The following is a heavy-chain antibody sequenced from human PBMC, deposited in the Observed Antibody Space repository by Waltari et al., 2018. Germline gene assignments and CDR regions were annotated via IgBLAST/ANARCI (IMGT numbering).Heavy chain of an antibody. CDR1: GGTFSSYA. CDR3: ATHLGGNSWGGDYYYYYMDV. J-gene: IGHJ6*03. D-gene: IGHD2-21*02. CDR2: IIPILGRA. V-gene: IGHV1-69*11. Sequence: QVQLVQSGAEVKKPGSSVKVSCKASGGTFSSYAISWVRQAPGQGLEWMGEIIPILGRANYAQKFQGRVTITADESTSTAYMELSSLRSEDTAVYYCATHLGGNSWGGDYYYYYMDVWGKGTTVTVSS.